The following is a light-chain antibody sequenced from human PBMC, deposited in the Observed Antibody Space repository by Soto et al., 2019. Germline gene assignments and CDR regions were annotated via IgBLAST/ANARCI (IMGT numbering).Light chain of an antibody. CDR1: QSVTSN. CDR2: GAS. J-gene: IGKJ1*01. Sequence: EIVMTQSPATLSVSPGERATLSCRASQSVTSNYLAWYQQKPGQAPRLLVYGASDRATGIPGRFSGSGSGTDFTLIISSLEPEDFAFYYCQQGNTWPWTFGQGTKVDIK. CDR3: QQGNTWPWT. V-gene: IGKV3D-15*01.